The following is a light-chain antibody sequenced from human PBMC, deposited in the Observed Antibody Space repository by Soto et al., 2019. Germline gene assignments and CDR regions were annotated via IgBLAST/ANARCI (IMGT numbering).Light chain of an antibody. V-gene: IGKV1-39*01. Sequence: DIQMTQSPSSLSASVGDRVTITCRARQSISSYLNWYQQKPGKAPKLLIYGASSLQSGVPSRFSGSGSGTDFTLTISSLQPEDFATYYCQQSYSTPLTFGGGTKVEIK. CDR3: QQSYSTPLT. CDR1: QSISSY. CDR2: GAS. J-gene: IGKJ4*01.